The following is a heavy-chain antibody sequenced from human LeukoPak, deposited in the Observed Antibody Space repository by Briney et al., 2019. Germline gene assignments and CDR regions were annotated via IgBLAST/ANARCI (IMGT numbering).Heavy chain of an antibody. CDR1: GFTFNTYA. Sequence: GGSLRLSCAASGFTFNTYAFHWVRRAPGTGLEWVAVISSDGKSKIYADSVKGRFTISRDNSKNTLFLQMNSLRTEDTAVYYCARDPMADFDYWGQGALVTVSS. CDR2: ISSDGKSK. V-gene: IGHV3-30*04. J-gene: IGHJ4*02. CDR3: ARDPMADFDY. D-gene: IGHD2-8*01.